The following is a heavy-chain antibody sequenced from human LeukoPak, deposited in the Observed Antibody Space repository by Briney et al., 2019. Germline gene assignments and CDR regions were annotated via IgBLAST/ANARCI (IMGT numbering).Heavy chain of an antibody. D-gene: IGHD3-10*01. Sequence: GGSLRLSCAASEFTFSTYSMNWVRQAPGKGLEWVSSISSGSSYRYYADSVKGRFTISRDNAKNSLYLQMNSLRAEDTAVYYCAKHPSHYYGWGSYYSDWGQGTLVTVSS. J-gene: IGHJ4*02. CDR2: ISSGSSYR. V-gene: IGHV3-21*04. CDR3: AKHPSHYYGWGSYYSD. CDR1: EFTFSTYS.